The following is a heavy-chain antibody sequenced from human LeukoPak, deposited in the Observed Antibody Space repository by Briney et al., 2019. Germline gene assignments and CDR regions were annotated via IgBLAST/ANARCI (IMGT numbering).Heavy chain of an antibody. V-gene: IGHV4-59*04. Sequence: SETLSLTCNVSGDSISSDYWGWIRQPPGKGLEWIGNIYYSGSTYYNASLQSRVTISIDTSKNQFSLRLNSVTAADTAMYFCVKSGGYGLIDYWGQGTLVTVSS. D-gene: IGHD1-26*01. CDR2: IYYSGST. CDR3: VKSGGYGLIDY. CDR1: GDSISSDY. J-gene: IGHJ4*02.